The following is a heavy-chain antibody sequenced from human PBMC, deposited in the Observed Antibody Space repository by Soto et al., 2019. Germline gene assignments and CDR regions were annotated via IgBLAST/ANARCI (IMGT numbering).Heavy chain of an antibody. V-gene: IGHV3-30*19. Sequence: QVHLVESGGDVVQPGKSLRLSCAASGFTFSAFGMHWVRQAPGKGLEWVAGIHVAMIYNYADSVKGRFTISRDNTKNTVHLQMDSLSAEDTAVYFCARDCLGHYFDYWGQGTLVTVSA. CDR1: GFTFSAFG. J-gene: IGHJ4*02. CDR2: IHVAMIY. CDR3: ARDCLGHYFDY. D-gene: IGHD7-27*01.